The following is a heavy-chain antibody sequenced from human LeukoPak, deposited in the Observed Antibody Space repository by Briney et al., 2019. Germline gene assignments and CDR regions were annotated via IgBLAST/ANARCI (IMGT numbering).Heavy chain of an antibody. D-gene: IGHD5-24*01. Sequence: SETLSLTCSVYSGSFSGYYWSWIRQPAGKGLEWIGRIYTSGSTNYNPSLKSRVTISVDTSKNQFSLKLSSVTAADTAVYYCARGTGPSRWPKGALDYWGQGTLVTVSS. V-gene: IGHV4-4*07. J-gene: IGHJ4*02. CDR1: SGSFSGYY. CDR2: IYTSGST. CDR3: ARGTGPSRWPKGALDY.